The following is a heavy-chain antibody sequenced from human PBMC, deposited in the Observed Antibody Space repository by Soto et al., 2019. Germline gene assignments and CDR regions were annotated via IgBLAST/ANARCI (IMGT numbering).Heavy chain of an antibody. J-gene: IGHJ4*02. CDR2: IYYSGST. Sequence: SETLSLTCTVSGGSISSGDYYWSWIRQPPGKGLEWIGYIYYSGSTYYNPSLKSRVTISVDTSKNQFSLKLSSVTAADTAVYYCARSRGTMIKIGYWGQGTLVTVSS. CDR3: ARSRGTMIKIGY. CDR1: GGSISSGDYY. D-gene: IGHD3-22*01. V-gene: IGHV4-30-4*01.